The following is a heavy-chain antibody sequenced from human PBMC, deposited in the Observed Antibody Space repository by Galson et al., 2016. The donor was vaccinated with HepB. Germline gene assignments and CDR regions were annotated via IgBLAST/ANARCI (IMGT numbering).Heavy chain of an antibody. CDR3: AKDREVYDSSGYYDC. D-gene: IGHD3-22*01. CDR2: ISRSITTT. CDR1: GFTFSNYA. V-gene: IGHV3-23*01. Sequence: SLRLSCATSGFTFSNYAMGWVRQAPGKGLEWVSAISRSITTTYYADSVKGRFTVSRDNSKNTLYLQMNSLRAEDTALYYCAKDREVYDSSGYYDCWGQGTLVTVSS. J-gene: IGHJ4*02.